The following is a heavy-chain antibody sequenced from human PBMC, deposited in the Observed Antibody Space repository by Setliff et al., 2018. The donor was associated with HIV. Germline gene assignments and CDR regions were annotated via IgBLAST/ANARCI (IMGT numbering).Heavy chain of an antibody. D-gene: IGHD6-19*01. CDR3: VRHLGVAGTSGGDY. V-gene: IGHV5-51*01. CDR2: IYPGDSDT. CDR1: GYSFTNYW. J-gene: IGHJ4*02. Sequence: SGESLKISCKGSGYSFTNYWIAWLRQMPGKGLEWMGIIYPGDSDTRYSPSFQGQVTISADKSINTAYLQWSSLKASDTAMYYCVRHLGVAGTSGGDYWGQGTLVTVSS.